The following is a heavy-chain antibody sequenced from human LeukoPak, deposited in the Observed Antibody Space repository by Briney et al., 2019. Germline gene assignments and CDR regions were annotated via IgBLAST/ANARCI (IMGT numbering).Heavy chain of an antibody. CDR2: ISAYNGNT. Sequence: ASVKVSCKASGYTFTSYGISWVRQAPGQGREWMGWISAYNGNTNYAQKLPGRVTMTTDTYTSTAYMELRSLRSDDTAVYYCARGYCSSTSCYSRWFDPWGQGTLVTVSS. D-gene: IGHD2-2*01. V-gene: IGHV1-18*01. CDR3: ARGYCSSTSCYSRWFDP. J-gene: IGHJ5*02. CDR1: GYTFTSYG.